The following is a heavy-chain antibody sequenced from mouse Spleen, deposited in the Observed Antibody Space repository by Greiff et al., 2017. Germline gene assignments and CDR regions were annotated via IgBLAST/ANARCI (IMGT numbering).Heavy chain of an antibody. Sequence: EVQVVESGGGLVKPGGSLKLSCAASGFTFSDYGMAWVRQAPGKGPEWVAFISNLAYSIYYADTVTGRFTISRENAKNTLYLEMSSLRSEDTAMYYCARRDYGWYFDVWGAGTTVTVSS. V-gene: IGHV5-15*01. CDR3: ARRDYGWYFDV. CDR2: ISNLAYSI. J-gene: IGHJ1*01. D-gene: IGHD2-4*01. CDR1: GFTFSDYG.